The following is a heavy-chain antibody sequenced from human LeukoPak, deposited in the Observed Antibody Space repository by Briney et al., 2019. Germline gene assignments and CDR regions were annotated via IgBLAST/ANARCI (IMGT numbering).Heavy chain of an antibody. D-gene: IGHD6-19*01. CDR1: GYTFSNYG. J-gene: IGHJ5*02. CDR3: ARDGPGIALAGTSLQDWFDP. Sequence: ASVKVSCKASGYTFSNYGISWVRQAPGQGLEWMGWISAYNGNTNFAQKFQGRVTMTTDTSTSTAYMELRSLRSDDTAVYYCARDGPGIALAGTSLQDWFDPWGQGTLVTVSS. CDR2: ISAYNGNT. V-gene: IGHV1-18*01.